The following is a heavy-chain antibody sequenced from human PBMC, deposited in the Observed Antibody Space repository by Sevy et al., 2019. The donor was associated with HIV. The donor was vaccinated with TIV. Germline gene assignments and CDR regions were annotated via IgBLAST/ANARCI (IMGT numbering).Heavy chain of an antibody. CDR1: GFTFSSYA. CDR2: ISGSGGST. CDR3: AGSSGGYCSSTSCYSVSAHYYYYGMDV. Sequence: GGSLRLSCAASGFTFSSYAMSWVRQAPGKGLEWVSAISGSGGSTYYADSVKGRFTISRDNSKNTLYLQMNSLRAGDMAVYYCAGSSGGYCSSTSCYSVSAHYYYYGMDVWGQGTTVTVSS. V-gene: IGHV3-23*01. D-gene: IGHD2-2*01. J-gene: IGHJ6*02.